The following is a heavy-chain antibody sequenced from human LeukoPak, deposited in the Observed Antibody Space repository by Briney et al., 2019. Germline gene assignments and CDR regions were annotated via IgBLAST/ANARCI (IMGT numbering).Heavy chain of an antibody. V-gene: IGHV3-7*01. D-gene: IGHD2-2*01. J-gene: IGHJ4*02. Sequence: PGGSLRLSCTASEFTFSSYWVTWVCQAPGKGLEWVANINQGESEKYYVDSVKGRFTISRDNAKKSLYLQMNNLRVEDTAVYYCARDYQWKFDCWGQGTLVTVSS. CDR1: EFTFSSYW. CDR3: ARDYQWKFDC. CDR2: INQGESEK.